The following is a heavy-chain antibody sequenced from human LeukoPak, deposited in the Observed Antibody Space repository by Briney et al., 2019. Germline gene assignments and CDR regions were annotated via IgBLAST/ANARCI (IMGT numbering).Heavy chain of an antibody. D-gene: IGHD3-10*02. CDR3: VRDMFGGRDY. CDR1: GFAFSSYW. Sequence: GGSLRLSCAASGFAFSSYWMHWVRQVTGKGLAWVSCINEAGSATSDADSVKGRFTISRHNAKNALYLQVKSLRAEDTAVYYCVRDMFGGRDYWGQGTLVTVSS. V-gene: IGHV3-74*01. CDR2: INEAGSAT. J-gene: IGHJ4*02.